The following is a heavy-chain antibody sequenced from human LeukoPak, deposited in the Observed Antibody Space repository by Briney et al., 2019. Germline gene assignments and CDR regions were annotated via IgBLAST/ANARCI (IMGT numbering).Heavy chain of an antibody. CDR2: INSDGSGT. CDR1: GFTLSSYW. J-gene: IGHJ4*02. D-gene: IGHD2-8*01. CDR3: AKDLAGCSDS. Sequence: GGSLRLSCAASGFTLSSYWIHWVRQAPGKGLVWVSRINSDGSGTTYADSVRGRFTISRDNSKNTLYPQMNSLRGEDTALYYCAKDLAGCSDSWGQGTLVTVSS. V-gene: IGHV3-74*01.